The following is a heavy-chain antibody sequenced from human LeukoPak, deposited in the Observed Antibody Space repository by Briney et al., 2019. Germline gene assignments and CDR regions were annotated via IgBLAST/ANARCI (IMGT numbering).Heavy chain of an antibody. J-gene: IGHJ4*02. CDR2: IYYSGST. Sequence: GSLRLSCAASGFTFSSYSMNWVRQAPGKGLEWIGSIYYSGSTYYNPSLKSRVTISVDTSKNQFSLKLSSVTAADTAVYYCARWGRGYYDILTGYPLGYYFDYWGQGTLVTVSS. CDR3: ARWGRGYYDILTGYPLGYYFDY. V-gene: IGHV4-59*05. CDR1: GFTFSSYSMN. D-gene: IGHD3-9*01.